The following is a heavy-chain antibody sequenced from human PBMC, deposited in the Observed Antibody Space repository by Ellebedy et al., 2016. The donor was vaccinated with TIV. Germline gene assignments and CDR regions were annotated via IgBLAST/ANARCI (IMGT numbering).Heavy chain of an antibody. CDR3: ARPSLYSGSSRYGMDV. J-gene: IGHJ6*02. CDR1: GYSFTRYW. CDR2: IYPADSDT. D-gene: IGHD6-6*01. Sequence: GESLKISXKGSGYSFTRYWLGWVRQMPGKGLEWMGIIYPADSDTRYSPSFQGQVTISADRSISTAYLLWSSLKASDTAIYYCARPSLYSGSSRYGMDVWGQGTTVTVPS. V-gene: IGHV5-51*01.